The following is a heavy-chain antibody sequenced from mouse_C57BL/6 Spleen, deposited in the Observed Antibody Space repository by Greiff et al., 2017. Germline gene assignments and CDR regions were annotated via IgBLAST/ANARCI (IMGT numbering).Heavy chain of an antibody. D-gene: IGHD2-3*01. J-gene: IGHJ2*01. Sequence: VQGVESGAELVKPGASVKLSCKASGYTFTEYTIHWVKQRSGQGLEWIGWFYPGSGSIKYNEKFKDKATLTADKSSSTVYMELSRLTSEDSAVYVCARHKDKGYDGYYDYWGQGTTLTVSS. CDR3: ARHKDKGYDGYYDY. CDR1: GYTFTEYT. CDR2: FYPGSGSI. V-gene: IGHV1-62-2*01.